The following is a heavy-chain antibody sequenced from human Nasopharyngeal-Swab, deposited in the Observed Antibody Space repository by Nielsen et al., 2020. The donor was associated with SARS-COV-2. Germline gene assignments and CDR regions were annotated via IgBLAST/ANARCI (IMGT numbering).Heavy chain of an antibody. CDR2: IIPIFGTA. Sequence: SVKVPCKASGGTFSSYAISWVRQAPGQGLEWMGGIIPIFGTANYAQKFQGRVTITADESISTAYMELSRLRSDDTAVYYCARDLVYSYYYYGMDVRGQGTTVTVSS. CDR1: GGTFSSYA. D-gene: IGHD2-15*01. J-gene: IGHJ6*02. V-gene: IGHV1-69*13. CDR3: ARDLVYSYYYYGMDV.